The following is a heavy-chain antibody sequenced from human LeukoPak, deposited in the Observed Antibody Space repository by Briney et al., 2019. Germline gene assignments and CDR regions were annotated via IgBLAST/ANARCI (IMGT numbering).Heavy chain of an antibody. Sequence: GGSLRLSCAASGFTFSSYWMSWVRQAPGKGLEWVANIKQDGGQKYYVDSVKGRLTISRDNAKNSLYLQMNSLRAEDTAVYYCARNRCSSTSCFLDHWGQGTLVTVSS. CDR1: GFTFSSYW. D-gene: IGHD2-2*01. CDR3: ARNRCSSTSCFLDH. V-gene: IGHV3-7*01. CDR2: IKQDGGQK. J-gene: IGHJ5*02.